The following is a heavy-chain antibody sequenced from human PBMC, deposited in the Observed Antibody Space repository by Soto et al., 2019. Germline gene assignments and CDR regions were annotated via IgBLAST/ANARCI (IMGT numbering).Heavy chain of an antibody. CDR1: GFTFSSYG. Sequence: PGGSLRLSCAASGFTFSSYGMHWVRQAPGKGLEWVSVIAYGGSNKYYADSVKGRFTISSDNSKNTVFLQMNSLRVEDTAIYYCAKKLRGQQPYDYWGQGTLVTVSS. CDR3: AKKLRGQQPYDY. D-gene: IGHD6-13*01. V-gene: IGHV3-30*18. CDR2: IAYGGSNK. J-gene: IGHJ4*02.